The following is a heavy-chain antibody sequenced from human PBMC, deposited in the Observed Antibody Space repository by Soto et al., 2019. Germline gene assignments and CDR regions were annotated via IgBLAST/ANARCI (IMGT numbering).Heavy chain of an antibody. D-gene: IGHD3-22*01. CDR1: GYTFTSYY. V-gene: IGHV1-2*02. Sequence: ASVKVSCKASGYTFTSYYIHLVRQAPGQGLEWMGXIXPXXXGXNXAXKXXXXVTMTRDTSITTAYMELSRLRSDDTAVYYCARNYYDSSDRDYLDYWGQGTQVTVSS. J-gene: IGHJ4*02. CDR3: ARNYYDSSDRDYLDY. CDR2: IXPXXXGX.